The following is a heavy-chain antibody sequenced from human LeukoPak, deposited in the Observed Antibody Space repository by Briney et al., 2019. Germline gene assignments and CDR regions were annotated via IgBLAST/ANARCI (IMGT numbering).Heavy chain of an antibody. Sequence: PSETLSLTCTVSGGSISSYYWSWIRQPPGKGLEWIGYIYYSGSTNYNPSLKSRVIISVDTSKNQFSLKLSSVTAADTAVYYCAREGYGGDGFVDVWGQGTTVTVSS. D-gene: IGHD2-21*01. V-gene: IGHV4-59*01. CDR1: GGSISSYY. CDR3: AREGYGGDGFVDV. J-gene: IGHJ6*02. CDR2: IYYSGST.